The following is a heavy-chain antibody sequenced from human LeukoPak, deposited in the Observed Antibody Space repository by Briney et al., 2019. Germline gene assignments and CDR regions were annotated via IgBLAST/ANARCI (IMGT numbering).Heavy chain of an antibody. D-gene: IGHD6-13*01. J-gene: IGHJ5*02. CDR1: GGSFSGYY. CDR2: IYPTGST. CDR3: ARAYSSSWYWNWFDP. V-gene: IGHV4-38-2*01. Sequence: SETLSLTCAVYGGSFSGYYWGWIRQPPGKGLEWIGNIYPTGSTYYNPSLKSRVTILVDTSKNQFSLKVSSVSAADTAVYYCARAYSSSWYWNWFDPWGQGTLVTVSS.